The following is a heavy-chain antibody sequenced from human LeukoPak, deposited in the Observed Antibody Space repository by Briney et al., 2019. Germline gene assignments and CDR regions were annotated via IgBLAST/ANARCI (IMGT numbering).Heavy chain of an antibody. D-gene: IGHD3-22*01. CDR3: ARDYYDSSGYQSFFDAFDI. CDR2: INPSGGST. CDR1: GYTFTSYY. V-gene: IGHV1-46*01. J-gene: IGHJ3*02. Sequence: GASVKVSCKASGYTFTSYYMHWVRQAPGQGLEWMGIINPSGGSTSYAQKFQGRVTMTRDMSTSTVYMELSSLRSEDTAVYYCARDYYDSSGYQSFFDAFDIWGQGTMVTVSS.